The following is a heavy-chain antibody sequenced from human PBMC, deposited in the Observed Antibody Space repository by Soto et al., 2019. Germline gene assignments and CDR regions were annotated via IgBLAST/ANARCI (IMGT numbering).Heavy chain of an antibody. D-gene: IGHD3-3*01. J-gene: IGHJ4*02. CDR2: INHSGST. CDR3: ARVVISGFWSGLLDY. V-gene: IGHV4-34*01. CDR1: VGSFSGYY. Sequence: SQTLSLTCAVYVGSFSGYYWSWIRQPPGKGLEWIGEINHSGSTNYNPSLKSRVTISVDTSKNQFSLKLSSVTAADTAVYYCARVVISGFWSGLLDYWGQGTLVTVSS.